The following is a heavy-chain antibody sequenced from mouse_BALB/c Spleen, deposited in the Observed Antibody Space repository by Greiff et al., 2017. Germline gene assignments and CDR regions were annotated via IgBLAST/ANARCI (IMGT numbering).Heavy chain of an antibody. J-gene: IGHJ4*01. V-gene: IGHV14-3*02. Sequence: EVQRVESGAELVKPGASVKLSCTASGFNIKDTYMHWVKQRPEQGLEWIGRIDPANGNTKYDPKFQGKATITADTSSNTAYLQLSSLTSEDTAVYYCAKDYYGSRRNAMDYWGQGTSVTVSS. D-gene: IGHD1-1*01. CDR3: AKDYYGSRRNAMDY. CDR1: GFNIKDTY. CDR2: IDPANGNT.